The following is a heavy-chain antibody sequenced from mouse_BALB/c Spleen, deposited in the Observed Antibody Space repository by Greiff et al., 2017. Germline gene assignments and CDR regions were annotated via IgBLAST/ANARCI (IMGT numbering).Heavy chain of an antibody. Sequence: LKQPGSELVRPGASVKLSCKASGYTFTSYWMHWVKQRPGQGLEWIGNIYPGSGSTNYDEKFKSKATLTVDTSSSTAYMQLSSLTSEDSAVYYCTRTGYPDYWGQGTTLTVSS. CDR3: TRTGYPDY. CDR2: IYPGSGST. D-gene: IGHD2-2*01. J-gene: IGHJ2*01. CDR1: GYTFTSYW. V-gene: IGHV1S22*01.